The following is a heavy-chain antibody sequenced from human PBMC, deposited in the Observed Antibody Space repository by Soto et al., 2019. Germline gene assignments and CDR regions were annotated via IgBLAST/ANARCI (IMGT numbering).Heavy chain of an antibody. CDR1: GFTFSSYG. Sequence: PGGSLRLSCAASGFTFSSYGMHWVRQAPGKGLEWVADIWYDGSNKYYADSVKGRFTISRDNSKNSLYLQMNSLRAEDTAVYYCARSNMVRAKPPTYYFDYWGQGTLVTVSS. J-gene: IGHJ4*02. CDR2: IWYDGSNK. D-gene: IGHD3-10*01. V-gene: IGHV3-33*01. CDR3: ARSNMVRAKPPTYYFDY.